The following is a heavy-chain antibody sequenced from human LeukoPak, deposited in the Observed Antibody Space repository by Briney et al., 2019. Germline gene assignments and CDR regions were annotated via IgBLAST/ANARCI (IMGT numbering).Heavy chain of an antibody. J-gene: IGHJ6*04. D-gene: IGHD2-21*01. Sequence: PGGALRLSCAVSGFTFSDYWMKWVRQVPGKGLEWVANIKRDGSETHYVDSVKGRFTISRHNTQNSLYLQMNSLRPEATAVYYCAQAYCEGACHSGPTGDVWGKGTTVTVSS. CDR1: GFTFSDYW. V-gene: IGHV3-7*01. CDR2: IKRDGSET. CDR3: AQAYCEGACHSGPTGDV.